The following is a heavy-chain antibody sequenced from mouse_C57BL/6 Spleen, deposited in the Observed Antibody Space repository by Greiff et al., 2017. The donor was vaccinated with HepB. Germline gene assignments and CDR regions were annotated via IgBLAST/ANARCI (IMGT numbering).Heavy chain of an antibody. CDR3: SRSICEYDEGDYFDY. CDR1: GYTFTDYN. V-gene: IGHV1-18*01. Sequence: VQLLQSGPELVKPGASVKIPCKASGYTFTDYNMDWVHQSPGKSLEWIGDINHNNGGTIYNQKFKGEATLTVDKSYNTAYMELRSLTSEDTAVYDWSRSICEYDEGDYFDYWGQGTTLTVSS. D-gene: IGHD2-4*01. J-gene: IGHJ2*01. CDR2: INHNNGGT.